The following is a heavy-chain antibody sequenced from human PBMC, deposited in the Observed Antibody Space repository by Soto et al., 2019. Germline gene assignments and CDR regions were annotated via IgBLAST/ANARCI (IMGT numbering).Heavy chain of an antibody. CDR3: ERAAPLDY. D-gene: IGHD2-15*01. CDR2: IYPGDSDT. J-gene: IGHJ4*02. Sequence: GETLKISCKPSGYSFTSYWIGLACHMTGKGLEWMGIIYPGDSDTRYSPSFQGQVTITANKSISTAYLQWSSLKASDTAMYYCERAAPLDYWGQGTLVTVSS. CDR1: GYSFTSYW. V-gene: IGHV5-51*01.